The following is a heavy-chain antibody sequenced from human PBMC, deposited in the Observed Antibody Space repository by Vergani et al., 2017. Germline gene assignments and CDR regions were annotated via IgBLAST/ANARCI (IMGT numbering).Heavy chain of an antibody. CDR1: GFTFNQYG. CDR3: AGDLRLLYNRFDP. V-gene: IGHV3-33*01. CDR2: TWYDGNNK. J-gene: IGHJ5*02. D-gene: IGHD1-14*01. Sequence: QVQLVESGGGVVQPGRSLRLSCAASGFTFNQYGMHWVRQAPGKGLELVAVTWYDGNNKQYADSVKGRFTISRDNSKSTMYLQMNSLRDEDTGVYYCAGDLRLLYNRFDPWGQGTLVTVSS.